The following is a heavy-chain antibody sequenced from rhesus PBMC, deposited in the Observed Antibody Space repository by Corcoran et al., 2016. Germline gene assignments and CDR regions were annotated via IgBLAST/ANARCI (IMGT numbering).Heavy chain of an antibody. V-gene: IGHV4-160*01. CDR2: IRSGRST. D-gene: IGHD6-25*01. Sequence: QVQLQQWGEGLVKPSETLSLTCAVYGGSISSNYWSWIRQPPGKGLEWIGRIRSGRSTNYNPSLKSRVTISIDTSKNQVSLKLSSVTAADTAVYYCASSPSGSWDYFDHWGQGVLVTVSS. CDR3: ASSPSGSWDYFDH. CDR1: GGSISSNY. J-gene: IGHJ4*01.